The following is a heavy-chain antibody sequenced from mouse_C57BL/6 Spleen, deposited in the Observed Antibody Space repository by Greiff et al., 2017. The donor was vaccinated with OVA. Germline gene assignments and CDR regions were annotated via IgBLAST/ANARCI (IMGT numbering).Heavy chain of an antibody. D-gene: IGHD2-4*01. Sequence: QVHVKQSGAELVRPGTSVKVSCKASGYAFTNYLIEWVKQRPGQGLEWIGVINPGSGGTNYNEKFKGKATLTADKSSSTAYMQLSSLTSEDSAVYFCARRGNDYSWFAYWGQGTLVTVSA. CDR3: ARRGNDYSWFAY. CDR1: GYAFTNYL. CDR2: INPGSGGT. J-gene: IGHJ3*01. V-gene: IGHV1-54*01.